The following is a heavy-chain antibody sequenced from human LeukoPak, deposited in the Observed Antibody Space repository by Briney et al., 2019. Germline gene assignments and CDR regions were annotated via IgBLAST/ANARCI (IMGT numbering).Heavy chain of an antibody. CDR3: ARGRYCSADICSGGDAFDI. CDR1: GGSINNYY. CDR2: IYTRGST. V-gene: IGHV4-4*07. D-gene: IGHD2-15*01. J-gene: IGHJ3*02. Sequence: SETLSLTCTVSGGSINNYYWSWIRQPAGKGLEWIGRIYTRGSTNYNPSPKSRVTMSVDTSKNQFSLKLSSVTAADTAVYYCARGRYCSADICSGGDAFDIRGQGTMVSVSS.